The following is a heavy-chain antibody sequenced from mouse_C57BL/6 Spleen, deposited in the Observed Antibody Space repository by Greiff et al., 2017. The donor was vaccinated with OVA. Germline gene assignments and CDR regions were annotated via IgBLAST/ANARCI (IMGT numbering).Heavy chain of an antibody. D-gene: IGHD1-1*01. CDR3: ARGATVVATDAMDY. CDR2: IYPGDGDT. V-gene: IGHV1-80*01. CDR1: GYAFSSYW. J-gene: IGHJ4*01. Sequence: QVHVKQSGAELVKPGASVKISCKASGYAFSSYWMNWVKQRPGKGLEWIGQIYPGDGDTNYNGKFKGKATLTADKSSSTAYMQLSSLTSDDSAVYFCARGATVVATDAMDYWGQGTSVTVSS.